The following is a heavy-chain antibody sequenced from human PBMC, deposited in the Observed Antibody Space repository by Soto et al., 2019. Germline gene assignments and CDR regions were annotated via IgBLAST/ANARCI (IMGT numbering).Heavy chain of an antibody. J-gene: IGHJ4*02. CDR1: DGSFSDFY. V-gene: IGHV4-34*01. Sequence: QVQLQQWGAGLLKPSETLSLTCAVYDGSFSDFYWTWIRQRPGKGLEWIGEITHSGRTNSNPSLESRVAKSVDTSKNQFAHNLTSVTAAATAVYSCGPRGVVAAPRGYWGQGSLVTVSS. CDR3: GPRGVVAAPRGY. CDR2: ITHSGRT. D-gene: IGHD2-15*01.